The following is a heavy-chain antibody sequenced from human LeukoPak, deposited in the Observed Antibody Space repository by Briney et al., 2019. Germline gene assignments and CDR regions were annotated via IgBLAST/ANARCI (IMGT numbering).Heavy chain of an antibody. CDR1: GYTFTGYY. D-gene: IGHD6-19*01. CDR3: ARSRYSSGSTPMDV. J-gene: IGHJ6*03. V-gene: IGHV1-2*02. Sequence: ASVKVSCKASGYTFTGYYMHWVRQAPGQGLEWMGWINPNSGGTNYAQKFQGRVTMTRDTSISTAYMELSGLRSDDTAVYYCARSRYSSGSTPMDVWGKGTTVTVSS. CDR2: INPNSGGT.